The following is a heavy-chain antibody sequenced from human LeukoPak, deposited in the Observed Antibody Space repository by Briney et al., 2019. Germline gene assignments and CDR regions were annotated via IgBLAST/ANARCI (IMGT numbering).Heavy chain of an antibody. CDR1: GGSISSYY. J-gene: IGHJ6*02. CDR2: IYYSGST. V-gene: IGHV4-59*01. Sequence: SETLSLTCTVSGGSISSYYWSWIRQPPGKGLEWIGYIYYSGSTNYNPSLKSRVTISVDTSKNQFSLKLSSVTAADTAVYYCARGFNGDPELAWYYGMDVWGQGTTVTVS. D-gene: IGHD4-17*01. CDR3: ARGFNGDPELAWYYGMDV.